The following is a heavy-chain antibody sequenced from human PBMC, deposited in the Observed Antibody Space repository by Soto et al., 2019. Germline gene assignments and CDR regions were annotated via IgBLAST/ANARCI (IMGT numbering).Heavy chain of an antibody. CDR3: ASRRNPYGAYDY. Sequence: EVQLVVSGGGLVQPGGSLRLSCAASGFTVSSNFMSWVRQAPGKGLEWVSIIYSDGSTYYADSVKGRFTIFRDNSKNTLYLKMNSLRADDAAVYYCASRRNPYGAYDYWGQGTLVTVSS. CDR2: IYSDGST. CDR1: GFTVSSNF. D-gene: IGHD4-17*01. J-gene: IGHJ4*02. V-gene: IGHV3-66*01.